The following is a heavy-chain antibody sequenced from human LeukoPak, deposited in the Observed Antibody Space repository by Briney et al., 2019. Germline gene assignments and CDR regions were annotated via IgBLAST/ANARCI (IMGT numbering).Heavy chain of an antibody. D-gene: IGHD2-2*01. Sequence: PGGSLRLSCAASGFTFSSYGMHWVRQAPGKGLEWVAVISYDGSNKYYADSVKGRFTISRDNSKNTLYLQMNSLRAEDTAVYYCARDPLEGMVVVPAGHFDYWGQGTLVTVSS. V-gene: IGHV3-30*03. J-gene: IGHJ4*02. CDR1: GFTFSSYG. CDR3: ARDPLEGMVVVPAGHFDY. CDR2: ISYDGSNK.